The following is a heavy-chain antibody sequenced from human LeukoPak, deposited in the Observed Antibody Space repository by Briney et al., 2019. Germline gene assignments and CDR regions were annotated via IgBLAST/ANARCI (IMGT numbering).Heavy chain of an antibody. D-gene: IGHD5-24*01. CDR1: GFTFSSYA. Sequence: GGSLRLSCAASGFTFSSYAMNWVRQAPGKGLEWVSTIGSSGGSTYYADSVKGRFTISRDNSKNTLYLQMNSLRAEDTAVYYCAKVFRDGYNYPFDYWGQGTLVTVSS. CDR3: AKVFRDGYNYPFDY. V-gene: IGHV3-23*01. CDR2: IGSSGGST. J-gene: IGHJ4*02.